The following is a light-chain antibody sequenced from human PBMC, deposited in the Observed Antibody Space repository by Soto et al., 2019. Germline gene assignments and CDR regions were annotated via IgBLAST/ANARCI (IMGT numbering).Light chain of an antibody. CDR3: QQYNNWPRT. CDR2: DAS. CDR1: QSVSSN. J-gene: IGKJ1*01. V-gene: IGKV3-15*01. Sequence: EIVMTQSPATLSVSPGERVTLSCRASQSVSSNLAWYQQKPGQTPRLLIYDASTGATGIPARFSGSGSGTEFTPTISSLQSEDLAVYYCQQYNNWPRTCGHGTKVEIK.